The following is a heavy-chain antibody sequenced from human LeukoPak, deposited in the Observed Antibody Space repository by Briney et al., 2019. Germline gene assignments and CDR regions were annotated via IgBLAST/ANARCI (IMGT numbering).Heavy chain of an antibody. V-gene: IGHV4-59*02. J-gene: IGHJ3*02. CDR1: GDSVRSYY. D-gene: IGHD1-26*01. CDR3: VRDWEGFNFDI. Sequence: KPSETLSLTCTVSGDSVRSYYWSWIRQPPGEGLEWIAYIHNTGSTNYNPSLKSRVTISLDTSKNEFSLKLTSVTAADTAVYYCVRDWEGFNFDIWGQGTMVTVSS. CDR2: IHNTGST.